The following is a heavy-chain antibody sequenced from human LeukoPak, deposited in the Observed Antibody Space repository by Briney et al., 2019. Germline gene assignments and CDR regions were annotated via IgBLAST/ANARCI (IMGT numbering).Heavy chain of an antibody. J-gene: IGHJ6*03. CDR2: IYHSGST. CDR3: ARGSYYGSGSYYRYYYYYMDV. Sequence: SETLSLTCTVSGGSITNYYWSWIRQPPGKGLEWIGEIYHSGSTNYNPSLKSRVTISVDKSKNQFSLKLSSVTAADTAVYYCARGSYYGSGSYYRYYYYYMDVWGKGTTVTVSS. D-gene: IGHD3-10*01. CDR1: GGSITNYY. V-gene: IGHV4-59*12.